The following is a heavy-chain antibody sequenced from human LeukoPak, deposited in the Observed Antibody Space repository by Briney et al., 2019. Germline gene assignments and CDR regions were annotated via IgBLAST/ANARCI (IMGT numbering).Heavy chain of an antibody. V-gene: IGHV4-39*07. Sequence: KSSETLSLTCTVSGGSISSSSYYWGWIRQPPGKGLEWNGSIYYSGSTYYNPSLKSRVTISVDTSKNQFSLKLSSVTAADTAVYYCARDRPITMVRGVINYYYYYMDVWGKGTTVTVSS. CDR3: ARDRPITMVRGVINYYYYYMDV. CDR2: IYYSGST. CDR1: GGSISSSSYY. J-gene: IGHJ6*03. D-gene: IGHD3-10*01.